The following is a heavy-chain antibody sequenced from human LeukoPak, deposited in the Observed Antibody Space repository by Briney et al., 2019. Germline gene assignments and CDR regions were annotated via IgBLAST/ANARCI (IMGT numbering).Heavy chain of an antibody. V-gene: IGHV1-69*13. J-gene: IGHJ6*02. CDR3: ARGSHRGYYYDSSAPGYYYGMDV. Sequence: SVKVSCKASGGTFSSYAISWVRQAPGQGLEWMGGIIPIFGTANYAQKFQGRVTITADESTSTAYMELSSLRSEDTAVYYCARGSHRGYYYDSSAPGYYYGMDVWGQGTTVTVSS. CDR1: GGTFSSYA. CDR2: IIPIFGTA. D-gene: IGHD3-22*01.